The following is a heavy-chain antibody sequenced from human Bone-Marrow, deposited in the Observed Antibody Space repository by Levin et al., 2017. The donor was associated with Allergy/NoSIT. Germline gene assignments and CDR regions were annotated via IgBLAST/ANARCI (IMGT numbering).Heavy chain of an antibody. CDR1: GFTFSSYS. CDR2: ITSSSSYI. D-gene: IGHD5-12*01. Sequence: SCAASGFTFSSYSMNWVRQAPGKGLNWVSSITSSSSYIYYADSVKGRLTITRDNAKNSLYLQMNSLRAEDTAVYYCARGLEYSGLPWGQGTLVTVSS. V-gene: IGHV3-21*01. J-gene: IGHJ5*02. CDR3: ARGLEYSGLP.